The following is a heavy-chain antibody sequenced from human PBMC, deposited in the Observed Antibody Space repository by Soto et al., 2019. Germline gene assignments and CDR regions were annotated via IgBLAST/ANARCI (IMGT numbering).Heavy chain of an antibody. D-gene: IGHD6-25*01. J-gene: IGHJ4*02. CDR3: ERQAATVDKTSSFEY. Sequence: PSETLSLTCTVSGGSISSSSYYWGWIRQPPGKGLEWIGSIYYSGSTYYNPSLKSRVTISVDTSKNQFSLKLSSVTAADTAVYYCERQAATVDKTSSFEYWGKGTLVTVSS. V-gene: IGHV4-39*01. CDR2: IYYSGST. CDR1: GGSISSSSYY.